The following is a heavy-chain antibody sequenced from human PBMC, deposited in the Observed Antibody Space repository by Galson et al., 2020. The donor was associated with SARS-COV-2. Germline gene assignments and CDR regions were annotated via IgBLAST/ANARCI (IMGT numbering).Heavy chain of an antibody. J-gene: IGHJ3*02. D-gene: IGHD3-22*01. CDR3: ARQGTMIAQWDPPAFDI. Sequence: TGGSLRLSCKGSGYSFTSYWIGWVSKMPGKGLEWMGIIYPGDSDTRYSPSFQGQVTISADKSISTAYLQWSSLKASDTAMYYCARQGTMIAQWDPPAFDIWGQGTMVTVSS. V-gene: IGHV5-51*01. CDR1: GYSFTSYW. CDR2: IYPGDSDT.